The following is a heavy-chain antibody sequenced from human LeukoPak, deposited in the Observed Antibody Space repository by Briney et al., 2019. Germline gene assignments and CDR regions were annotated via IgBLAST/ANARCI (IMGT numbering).Heavy chain of an antibody. J-gene: IGHJ4*02. Sequence: SQTLSLTFAISGYSVSSNSAAWNWIRQSPSRGLEWLGRTYYRSKWYNDYAVSVKSRVTTNPATSKNQFSLQLNSVTPDDTAVYYCARSPGYCSSTSCYAGEFDYWGQGTLVTVSS. CDR2: TYYRSKWYN. CDR3: ARSPGYCSSTSCYAGEFDY. D-gene: IGHD2-2*03. V-gene: IGHV6-1*01. CDR1: GYSVSSNSAA.